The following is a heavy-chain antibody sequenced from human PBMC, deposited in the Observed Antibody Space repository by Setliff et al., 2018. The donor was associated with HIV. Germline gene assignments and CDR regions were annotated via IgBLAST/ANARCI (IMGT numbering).Heavy chain of an antibody. D-gene: IGHD2-15*01. CDR1: GFTFSPYS. CDR3: ASLYCSGGSCYYYHALDV. Sequence: PGGSLRLSCAASGFTFSPYSMNWVRQTPGKGLEWVSYITGDSATIYYADSVKGRFTISRDNAKNSLYLQMNSLRAEDTAVYYCASLYCSGGSCYYYHALDVWGQGTTVTVSS. V-gene: IGHV3-48*01. J-gene: IGHJ6*02. CDR2: ITGDSATI.